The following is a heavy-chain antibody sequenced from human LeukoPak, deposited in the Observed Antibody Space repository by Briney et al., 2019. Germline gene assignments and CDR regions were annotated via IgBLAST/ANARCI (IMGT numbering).Heavy chain of an antibody. J-gene: IGHJ3*02. D-gene: IGHD3-10*01. CDR2: IYYSGST. CDR1: GGSISSYY. V-gene: IGHV4-59*01. Sequence: SETLSLTCTVSGGSISSYYWSWLRQPPGKGLEWIGYIYYSGSTNYNPSLKSRVTISVDTSKNQFPLKVNSVTAADTAVYYCARKIRGVDAFDIWGQGTMVTVSS. CDR3: ARKIRGVDAFDI.